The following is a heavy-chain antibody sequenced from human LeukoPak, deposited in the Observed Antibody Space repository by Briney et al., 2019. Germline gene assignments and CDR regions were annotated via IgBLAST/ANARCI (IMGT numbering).Heavy chain of an antibody. D-gene: IGHD3-22*01. CDR3: AREVYYYASSGYNYFDY. CDR2: ISGYNGNT. Sequence: ASVKVSCKAPGYTFTSYGISWVRQAPGQGLEWMGWISGYNGNTNYAQKLQGRVTMTTDTSTSTPYMELKSLRSEDTAVYYCAREVYYYASSGYNYFDYWGQGTLVTVSS. V-gene: IGHV1-18*01. J-gene: IGHJ4*02. CDR1: GYTFTSYG.